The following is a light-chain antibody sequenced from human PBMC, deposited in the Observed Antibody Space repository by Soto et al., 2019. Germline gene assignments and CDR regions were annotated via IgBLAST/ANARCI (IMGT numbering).Light chain of an antibody. CDR2: EVN. J-gene: IGLJ2*01. Sequence: QSALTQPPSASGSPGQSVTISCTGTSSDIGGYNFVSWYQQHPGKAPKLMIDEVNKRPSGVPDRFSGSKSGNTASLTVSGLQAEDEADYYCSSYADTTNLVFGGGTKLTAL. V-gene: IGLV2-8*01. CDR1: SSDIGGYNF. CDR3: SSYADTTNLV.